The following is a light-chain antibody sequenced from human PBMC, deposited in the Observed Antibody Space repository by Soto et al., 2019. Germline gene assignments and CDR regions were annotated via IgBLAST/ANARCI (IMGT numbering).Light chain of an antibody. CDR2: GAS. V-gene: IGKV3-20*01. J-gene: IGKJ4*01. CDR3: QHYDSSPLT. Sequence: EIVLTQSPGTLSLSPGERATLSCRASQSVSSSYLAWYQQKPGQAPRLLIYGASSRATGIPDRFSGSGSGTDFTLAISRLEPEDFAVYYCQHYDSSPLTFGGGTKLEIK. CDR1: QSVSSSY.